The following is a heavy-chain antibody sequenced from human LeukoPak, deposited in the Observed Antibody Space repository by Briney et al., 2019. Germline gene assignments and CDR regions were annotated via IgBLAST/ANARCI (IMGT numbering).Heavy chain of an antibody. J-gene: IGHJ6*03. CDR2: IYYSGST. V-gene: IGHV4-39*07. CDR1: GGSISSSSYY. D-gene: IGHD3-10*01. CDR3: ARLGVRGVIYYYYMDV. Sequence: SETLSLTCTVSGGSISSSSYYWGWIRQPPGKGLEWIGSIYYSGSTYYNPSLKSRVTISVDTSKNQFSLKLSSVTAADTAVYYCARLGVRGVIYYYYMDVWGKGTTVTVSS.